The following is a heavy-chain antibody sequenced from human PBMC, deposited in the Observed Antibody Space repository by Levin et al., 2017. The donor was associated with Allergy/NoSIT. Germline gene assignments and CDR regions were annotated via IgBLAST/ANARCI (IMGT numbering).Heavy chain of an antibody. Sequence: GSGPTLVKPTQTLTLTCTFSGFSLSATKMGVGWFRQSPGKALEWLALIYWDDEKRYSPTLNNRLTITKDNSRNQVVLQMTNMDPVDTATYYCARRRWEYYGRSGYPLFDPWGPGLLVTVSS. J-gene: IGHJ5*02. CDR1: GFSLSATKMG. CDR3: ARRRWEYYGRSGYPLFDP. V-gene: IGHV2-5*02. CDR2: IYWDDEK. D-gene: IGHD3-22*01.